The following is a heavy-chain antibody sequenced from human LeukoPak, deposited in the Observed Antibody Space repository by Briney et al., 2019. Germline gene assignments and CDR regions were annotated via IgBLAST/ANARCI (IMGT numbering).Heavy chain of an antibody. Sequence: GGSLRLSCAASGFTLSSYWMSWVRQAPGKGLEWVANIKEDGSEKYYVDSVKGRFTISRDNAKNSLYLHMNSLTAEDTAMYYCARDWLAGVPFDAFDLWGQGTMVTVSS. J-gene: IGHJ3*01. CDR1: GFTLSSYW. D-gene: IGHD3-10*01. CDR2: IKEDGSEK. CDR3: ARDWLAGVPFDAFDL. V-gene: IGHV3-7*01.